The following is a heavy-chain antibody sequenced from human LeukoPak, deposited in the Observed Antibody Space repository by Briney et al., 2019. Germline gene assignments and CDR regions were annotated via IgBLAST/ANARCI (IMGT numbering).Heavy chain of an antibody. D-gene: IGHD2-2*01. CDR3: AKAREYQLLAGFDY. V-gene: IGHV3-30-3*01. Sequence: GGSLRLSCAASGFTFSSYAMHWVRQAPGKGLEWVAVISYDGSNKYYADSVNGRFTISRDNSKNTLYLQMNSLRAEDTAVYYCAKAREYQLLAGFDYWGQGTLVTVSS. J-gene: IGHJ4*02. CDR1: GFTFSSYA. CDR2: ISYDGSNK.